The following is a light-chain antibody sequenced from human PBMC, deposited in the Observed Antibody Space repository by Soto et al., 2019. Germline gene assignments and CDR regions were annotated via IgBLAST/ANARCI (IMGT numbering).Light chain of an antibody. Sequence: QSVLTQPSSVSGSPGQSITISCTGTSSDIGGYDYVSWYQQQPGKAPKLMIYDVTYRPSGVSNRFSGSKSGNTASLTISGLQTEDEADYYCSSHTSRSTLVVFGGGTQLTVL. CDR3: SSHTSRSTLVV. J-gene: IGLJ2*01. CDR2: DVT. V-gene: IGLV2-14*03. CDR1: SSDIGGYDY.